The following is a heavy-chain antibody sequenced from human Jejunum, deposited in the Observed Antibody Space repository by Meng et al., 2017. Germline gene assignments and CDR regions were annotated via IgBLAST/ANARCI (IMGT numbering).Heavy chain of an antibody. CDR2: ISGNTGNP. D-gene: IGHD6-19*01. CDR1: GYTFTSYG. Sequence: ASVKVSCKASGYTFTSYGIAWVRQAPGQGLEWMGWISGNTGNPGYAPRFQGRVTMTRDTSINTAYMELSRLRSDDTAVYYCALITVAGRGFDYWGQGTLVTVSS. V-gene: IGHV1-18*01. J-gene: IGHJ4*02. CDR3: ALITVAGRGFDY.